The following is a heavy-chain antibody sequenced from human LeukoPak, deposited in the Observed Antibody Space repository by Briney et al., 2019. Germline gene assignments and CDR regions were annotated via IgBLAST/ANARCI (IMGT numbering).Heavy chain of an antibody. V-gene: IGHV3-21*01. J-gene: IGHJ6*02. D-gene: IGHD5-24*01. CDR1: GFTFSSYS. Sequence: GGSLRLSCAASGFTFSSYSMNWVRQAPGKGLEWVSSISSSSSYIYYADSVKGRFTISRDNAKNSLYLQMNSLRAEDTAVYYCARVRDTPPFYYYSMDVWGQGTTVTVPS. CDR2: ISSSSSYI. CDR3: ARVRDTPPFYYYSMDV.